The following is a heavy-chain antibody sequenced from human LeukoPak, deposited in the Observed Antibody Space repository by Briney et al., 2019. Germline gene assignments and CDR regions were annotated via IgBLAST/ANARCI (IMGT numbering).Heavy chain of an antibody. CDR3: ARDRRQLLSGPNWFDP. Sequence: VKVSFKGSXYTFTIYGIRWVRQAPGQGGEGMGWISAYNGNKNYTQKLQGRVTMTTDTSTSTAYMELRSLRSDDTAVYYCARDRRQLLSGPNWFDPWGQGTLVTVSS. CDR2: ISAYNGNK. V-gene: IGHV1-18*01. J-gene: IGHJ5*02. D-gene: IGHD2-2*01. CDR1: XYTFTIYG.